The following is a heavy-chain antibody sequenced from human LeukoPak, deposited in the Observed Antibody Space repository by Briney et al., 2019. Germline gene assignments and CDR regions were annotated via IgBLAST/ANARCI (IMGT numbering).Heavy chain of an antibody. CDR1: GFTFSSYS. CDR3: ARELDAVAHS. V-gene: IGHV3-21*01. J-gene: IGHJ4*02. D-gene: IGHD6-19*01. Sequence: PGGSLRLSCAASGFTFSSYSLNWVRQAPGKGLEWVSSISSSSSYIYYADSVKGRFTISRDNAKNSLYLQMNSLRAEDTAVYYCARELDAVAHSWGQGTLVTVSS. CDR2: ISSSSSYI.